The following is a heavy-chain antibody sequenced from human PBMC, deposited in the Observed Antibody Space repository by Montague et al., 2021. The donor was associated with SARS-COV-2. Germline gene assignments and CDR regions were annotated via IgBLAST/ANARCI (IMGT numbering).Heavy chain of an antibody. D-gene: IGHD4-11*01. CDR1: GGSFSSRSYY. CDR3: AVNSNYYYYYSMDV. Sequence: TLSLTCTVSGGSFSSRSYYWSWIRQSAGKGLEFLGRVYITGSTNYNPSLESRVTTSIDTSKNQFSLKLSSVTAADTAVYYCAVNSNYYYYYSMDVWGQGTTVTVSS. CDR2: VYITGST. J-gene: IGHJ6*02. V-gene: IGHV4-61*02.